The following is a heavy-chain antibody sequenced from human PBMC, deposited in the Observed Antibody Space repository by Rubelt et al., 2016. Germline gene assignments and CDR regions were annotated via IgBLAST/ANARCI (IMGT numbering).Heavy chain of an antibody. CDR3: ARGRSYQRRSWFDP. J-gene: IGHJ5*02. CDR1: GGSFSGYY. CDR2: INHSGST. Sequence: QVQLQQWGAGLLKPSETLSLTCAVYGGSFSGYYWSWIRQPPGKGLEWIGEINHSGSTNYNPFLKRWVDISVEQSKNQLSLKLSSVTAADTAVYYCARGRSYQRRSWFDPWGQGTLVTVSS. D-gene: IGHD1-26*01. V-gene: IGHV4-34*01.